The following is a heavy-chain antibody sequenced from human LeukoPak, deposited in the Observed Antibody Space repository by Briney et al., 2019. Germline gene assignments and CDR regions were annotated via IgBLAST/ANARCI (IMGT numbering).Heavy chain of an antibody. Sequence: GGSLRLSCAASAFTFSRYWMSWVRQAPGKGLEWVANIKQDGSETYHVDSVKGRFTISRDNAKNSLHLQMNSLRAEDTAVYYCTRGRRRDPTGSSYYYGMDVWGQGTTVTV. D-gene: IGHD1-1*01. J-gene: IGHJ6*02. CDR2: IKQDGSET. CDR3: TRGRRRDPTGSSYYYGMDV. V-gene: IGHV3-7*03. CDR1: AFTFSRYW.